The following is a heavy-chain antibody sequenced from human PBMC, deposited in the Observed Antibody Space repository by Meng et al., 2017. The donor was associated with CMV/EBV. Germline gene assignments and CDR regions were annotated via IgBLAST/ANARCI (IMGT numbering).Heavy chain of an antibody. CDR3: ARALSQRITIFEGISSHYYYGMDV. V-gene: IGHV3-21*01. J-gene: IGHJ6*02. Sequence: GESLKISCAASGFTFSSYSMNWVRQAPGKGLEWVSSISSSSSYIYYADSVKGRFTISRDNAKNSLYLQMNSLRAEDTAVYYCARALSQRITIFEGISSHYYYGMDVWGQGTTVTVS. D-gene: IGHD3-3*01. CDR2: ISSSSSYI. CDR1: GFTFSSYS.